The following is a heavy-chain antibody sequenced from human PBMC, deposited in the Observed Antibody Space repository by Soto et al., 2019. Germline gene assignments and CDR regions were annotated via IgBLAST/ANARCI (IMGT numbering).Heavy chain of an antibody. D-gene: IGHD3-22*01. CDR3: ARVDSPRNYYDSSGYYEGDY. J-gene: IGHJ4*02. CDR1: GYTFTSYG. V-gene: IGHV1-2*02. Sequence: ASVKVSCKASGYTFTSYGISWVRQAPGQGLEWMGWINPNSGGTNYAQKFQGRVTMTRDTSISTAYMELSRLRSDDTAVYYCARVDSPRNYYDSSGYYEGDYWGQGTLVTVSS. CDR2: INPNSGGT.